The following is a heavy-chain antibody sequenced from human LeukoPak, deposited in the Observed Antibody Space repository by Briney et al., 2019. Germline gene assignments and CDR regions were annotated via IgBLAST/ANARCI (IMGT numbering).Heavy chain of an antibody. CDR3: ARYDSSWYYFDY. Sequence: GGSLRLSCAASGFTLRTYAMSWVRQAPGKGLEWVSGITGSGGSTYYADSVKGRFTISRDNSKNTLYLQMNSLRAEDTAVYSCARYDSSWYYFDYWGRGTLVTVSS. V-gene: IGHV3-23*01. J-gene: IGHJ4*02. CDR1: GFTLRTYA. CDR2: ITGSGGST. D-gene: IGHD6-13*01.